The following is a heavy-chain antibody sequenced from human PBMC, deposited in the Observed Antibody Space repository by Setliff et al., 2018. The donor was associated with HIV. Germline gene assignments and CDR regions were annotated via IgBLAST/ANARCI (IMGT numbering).Heavy chain of an antibody. CDR1: GLTFKTAW. CDR2: IKSKVSGETA. CDR3: TRQGYSGAKPDAFDI. V-gene: IGHV3-15*01. D-gene: IGHD5-12*01. J-gene: IGHJ3*02. Sequence: GGSLRLSCVASGLTFKTAWMGWVRQAPGKGLEWVGRIKSKVSGETADYAASVKGRFTISRDDSKDTAYLQMNSLKTEDTAVYYCTRQGYSGAKPDAFDIWGRGTMVTVSS.